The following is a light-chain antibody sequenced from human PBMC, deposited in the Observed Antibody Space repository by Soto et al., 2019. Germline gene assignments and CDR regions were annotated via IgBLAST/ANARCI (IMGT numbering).Light chain of an antibody. CDR2: KAS. V-gene: IGKV1-5*03. CDR1: QSVSSW. Sequence: DIPMTQYTSTLSASVGDRVTITCRASQSVSSWLGWYQQKPGKAPKLLIYKASNLHNGVPSRFSGSGSGTQFTLTITSLQRDDLATYYCQQYTTYSPVTFGQGTRLEIK. J-gene: IGKJ5*01. CDR3: QQYTTYSPVT.